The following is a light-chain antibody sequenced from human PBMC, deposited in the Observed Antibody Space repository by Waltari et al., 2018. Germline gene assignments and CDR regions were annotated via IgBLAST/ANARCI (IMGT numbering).Light chain of an antibody. CDR1: KLGNNF. J-gene: IGLJ2*01. CDR2: PDS. CDR3: QAWDSSTVV. V-gene: IGLV3-1*01. Sequence: SYELTQPPSVSVSPGQTATITCSGDKLGNNFACWYQQKPGQSPVLVIYPDSKRPSGIPGRFSGSRSGNTATLTISGTQAMDEADYFCQAWDSSTVVFGGGTKLSVL.